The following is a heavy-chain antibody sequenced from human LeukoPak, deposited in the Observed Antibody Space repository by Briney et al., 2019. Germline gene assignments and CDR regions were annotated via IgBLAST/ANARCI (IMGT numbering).Heavy chain of an antibody. V-gene: IGHV3-66*01. D-gene: IGHD4-17*01. CDR3: ARGRTDDYGDYFDY. Sequence: GGSLRLSCAASGFTVSNKYMSWVRQAPGKGLEWVSVIYSGGDTYYADSVKGRFTISRDNSKNTLYLQMNSLRAEDTAVYYCARGRTDDYGDYFDYWGQGTLVTVSS. CDR2: IYSGGDT. J-gene: IGHJ4*02. CDR1: GFTVSNKY.